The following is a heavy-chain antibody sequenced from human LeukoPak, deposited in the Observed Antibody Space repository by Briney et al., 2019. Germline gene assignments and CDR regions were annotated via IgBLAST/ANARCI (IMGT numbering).Heavy chain of an antibody. CDR3: ATRYCSIAACRASSYKCMDD. CDR1: GFTFSDNW. D-gene: IGHD2-2*01. V-gene: IGHV3-7*01. Sequence: PGGSLRLSCAASGFTFSDNWMTWVRQAPGKGLEWAANINQDGGGRYYVDSVQGRFIISRDNAQNSVHLQMNSLRAEDTAVYYCATRYCSIAACRASSYKCMDDWGKGTTVIVSS. J-gene: IGHJ6*04. CDR2: INQDGGGR.